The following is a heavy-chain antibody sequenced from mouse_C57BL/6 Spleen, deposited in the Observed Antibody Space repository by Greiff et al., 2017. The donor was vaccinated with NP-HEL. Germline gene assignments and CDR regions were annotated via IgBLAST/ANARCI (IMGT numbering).Heavy chain of an antibody. CDR3: ARRGFIYAMDY. CDR2: IDPSDSYT. J-gene: IGHJ4*01. Sequence: QVQLQQSGAELVMPGASVKLSCKASGYTFTSYWMHWVKQRPGQGLEWIGEIDPSDSYTNYNQKFKGKSTLTVDKSSSTAYMQLSSLTSEDSAVYYCARRGFIYAMDYWGQRTSVTVSS. V-gene: IGHV1-69*01. D-gene: IGHD1-2*01. CDR1: GYTFTSYW.